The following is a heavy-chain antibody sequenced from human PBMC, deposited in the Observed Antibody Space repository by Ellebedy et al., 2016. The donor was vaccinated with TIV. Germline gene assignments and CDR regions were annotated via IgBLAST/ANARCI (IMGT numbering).Heavy chain of an antibody. CDR2: INQDGSEK. Sequence: GGSLRLSCAAPGFTFSSYWMSWVRQAPGKGLEWVANINQDGSEKYYVDSVKGRFTISRDNAKNSLYLQLNSLGADDMAVYYCATDGSYGDYRSPTHAFEFWGQGTMVTVSS. D-gene: IGHD4-17*01. V-gene: IGHV3-7*01. CDR3: ATDGSYGDYRSPTHAFEF. J-gene: IGHJ3*01. CDR1: GFTFSSYW.